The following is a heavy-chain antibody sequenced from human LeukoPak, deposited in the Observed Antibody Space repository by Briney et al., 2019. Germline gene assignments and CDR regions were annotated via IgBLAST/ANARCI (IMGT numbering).Heavy chain of an antibody. V-gene: IGHV3-23*01. D-gene: IGHD2-21*01. CDR2: ISGSGGST. CDR1: GFTFSSYA. CDR3: AKHIDRSRVTSTLFDY. J-gene: IGHJ4*02. Sequence: PGGSLRLSCAASGFTFSSYAMSWVRQALGKGLEWVSAISGSGGSTYYADSVKGRFTISRDNSKNTLYLQMNSLRAEDTAVYYCAKHIDRSRVTSTLFDYWGQGTLVTVSS.